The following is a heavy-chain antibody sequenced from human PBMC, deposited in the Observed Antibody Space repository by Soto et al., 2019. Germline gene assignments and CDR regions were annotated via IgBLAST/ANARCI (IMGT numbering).Heavy chain of an antibody. J-gene: IGHJ3*02. Sequence: SQTLSLTCAISGDSVSSNSAAWNWIRQSPSRGLEWLGRTYYRSKWHNDYAVSVKSRITINPDTSKNQFSLQLNSVTPEETAVYYCARVDWPGIAVDGVGAFDIWGQGTMVPVSS. CDR3: ARVDWPGIAVDGVGAFDI. CDR1: GDSVSSNSAA. V-gene: IGHV6-1*01. D-gene: IGHD6-19*01. CDR2: TYYRSKWHN.